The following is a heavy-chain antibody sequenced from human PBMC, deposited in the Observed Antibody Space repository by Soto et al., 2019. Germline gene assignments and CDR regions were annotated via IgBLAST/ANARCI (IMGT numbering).Heavy chain of an antibody. CDR3: ARHFVYYDSSGTQDGWFDP. V-gene: IGHV4-59*08. CDR1: GGSISSYY. CDR2: IYYSGST. J-gene: IGHJ5*02. Sequence: PSETLSLTCTFSGGSISSYYWSWIRQPPGKGLEWIGYIYYSGSTNYNPSLKSRVTISVDTSKNQFSLKLSSVTAADTAVYYCARHFVYYDSSGTQDGWFDPWGQGTLVTVSS. D-gene: IGHD3-22*01.